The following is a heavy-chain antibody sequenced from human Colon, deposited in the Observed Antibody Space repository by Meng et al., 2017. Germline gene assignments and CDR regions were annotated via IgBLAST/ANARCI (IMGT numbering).Heavy chain of an antibody. CDR3: CGGIAGTGRPLYFDY. CDR2: IYDYGRT. CDR1: GGPFTSGNF. J-gene: IGHJ4*02. D-gene: IGHD1-14*01. V-gene: IGHV4-4*02. Sequence: VQLQDAGPGLVKPSGTPSLTCTVSGGPFTSGNFWGWVRQTPGKGLEWIGEIYDYGRTNYNPSLMSRVTISIDKSKSQFSLDLSSVIAADTAVYYCCGGIAGTGRPLYFDYWGQGTLVTVSS.